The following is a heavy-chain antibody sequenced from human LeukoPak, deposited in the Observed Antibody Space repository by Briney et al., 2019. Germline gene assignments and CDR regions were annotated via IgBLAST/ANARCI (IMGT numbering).Heavy chain of an antibody. Sequence: PGGSLRLSCAASGFTFSSYAMSWVRQAPGKGLEWVSSISSSSSYIYYADSLTGRFTISRDNARNSLYLQMNSLRAEDTAVYYCARDGLAAATLHWCFDLWGRGTLVTVSS. D-gene: IGHD2-15*01. CDR1: GFTFSSYA. J-gene: IGHJ2*01. CDR2: ISSSSSYI. V-gene: IGHV3-21*01. CDR3: ARDGLAAATLHWCFDL.